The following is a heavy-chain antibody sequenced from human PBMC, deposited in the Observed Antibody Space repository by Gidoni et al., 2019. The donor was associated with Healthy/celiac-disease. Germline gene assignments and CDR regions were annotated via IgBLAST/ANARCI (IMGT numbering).Heavy chain of an antibody. CDR3: AKDTGFGESVFDY. D-gene: IGHD3-10*01. CDR2: ISGSGGST. V-gene: IGHV3-23*04. J-gene: IGHJ4*02. CDR1: GFTFSSYA. Sequence: EVQLVSSGGGLVQPGGSLRLSCAASGFTFSSYAMTWVRQAPGKGLGWVSAISGSGGSTYYADSVKGRFTISRDNSKNTLCLQMNSLRAEDTAVYYCAKDTGFGESVFDYWGQGTLVTVSS.